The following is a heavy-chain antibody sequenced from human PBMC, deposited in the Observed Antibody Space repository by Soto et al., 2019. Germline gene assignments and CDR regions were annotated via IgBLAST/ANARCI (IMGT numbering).Heavy chain of an antibody. CDR2: MNPNSGNT. CDR1: GYTFTSYD. Sequence: QVQLVQSGAEVKKPGASVKVSCKASGYTFTSYDINWVRQATGQGLEWMGWMNPNSGNTGYAQKFQGRVTMTRNTPISTAYMQQSSLRSEDTDVYYCARGLLRYFDWFLSSPPYGMDVWGQGTTVTLSS. V-gene: IGHV1-8*01. CDR3: ARGLLRYFDWFLSSPPYGMDV. J-gene: IGHJ6*02. D-gene: IGHD3-9*01.